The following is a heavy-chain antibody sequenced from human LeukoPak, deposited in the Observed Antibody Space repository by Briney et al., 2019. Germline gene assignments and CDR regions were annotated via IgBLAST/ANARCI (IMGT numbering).Heavy chain of an antibody. J-gene: IGHJ1*01. D-gene: IGHD2-8*02. Sequence: GTSLRLSCAASGFTFSGFGMHWVRQAPGKGLQWVAVISSDGTNKFYADSVAGRLTISRDDSKNTLYLQMTSLRPEDTAVYFCGTEGGARGVDTVRYEYWGQGTLVTVSS. CDR3: GTEGGARGVDTVRYEY. V-gene: IGHV3-30*03. CDR2: ISSDGTNK. CDR1: GFTFSGFG.